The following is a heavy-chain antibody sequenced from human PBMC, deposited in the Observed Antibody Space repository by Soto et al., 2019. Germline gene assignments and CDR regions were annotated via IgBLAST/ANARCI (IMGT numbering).Heavy chain of an antibody. D-gene: IGHD1-26*01. CDR1: GFTLSSYW. V-gene: IGHV3-7*01. CDR3: ARGRFSYSGLDY. Sequence: EVQLVESGGGLVQPGGPLRLSCAASGFTLSSYWMSWIRQAPGKGLEWEASIREDGGQKYYVDSVRGRFTISRDNAKSSLYLQMNTLRAEDTAVYYCARGRFSYSGLDYWGQGTLVTVSS. J-gene: IGHJ4*02. CDR2: IREDGGQK.